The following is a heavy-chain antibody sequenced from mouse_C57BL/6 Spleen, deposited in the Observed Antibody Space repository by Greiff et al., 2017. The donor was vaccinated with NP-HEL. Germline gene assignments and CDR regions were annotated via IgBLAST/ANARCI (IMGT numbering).Heavy chain of an antibody. D-gene: IGHD1-1*01. CDR1: GYTFTDYY. V-gene: IGHV1-19*01. CDR2: INPYNGGT. Sequence: VQLQQSGPVLVKPGASVKMSCKASGYTFTDYYMNWVKQSHGKSLEWIGVINPYNGGTSYNQKFKGKATLTVDKSSSTAYMELNSLTSEDSAVYYCARGMDILHYARDYWGKGTSVSVSS. CDR3: ARGMDILHYARDY. J-gene: IGHJ4*01.